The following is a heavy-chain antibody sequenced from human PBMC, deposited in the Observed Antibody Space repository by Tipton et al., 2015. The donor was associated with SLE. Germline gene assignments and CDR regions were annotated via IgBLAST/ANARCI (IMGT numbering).Heavy chain of an antibody. J-gene: IGHJ4*02. CDR1: GYTFTSYG. CDR2: IIPIFGTA. D-gene: IGHD3-22*01. CDR3: ARAGYDSSGYVSYYFDY. V-gene: IGHV1-69*01. Sequence: QVQLVQSGAEVKKPGASVKVSCKASGYTFTSYGISWVRQAPGQGLEWMGGIIPIFGTANYAQKFQGRVTITADESTSTAYMKLSSLRSEDTAVYYCARAGYDSSGYVSYYFDYWGQGTLVTVSS.